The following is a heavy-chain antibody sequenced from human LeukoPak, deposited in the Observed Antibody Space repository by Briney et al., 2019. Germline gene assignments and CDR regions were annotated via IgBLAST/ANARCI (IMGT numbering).Heavy chain of an antibody. CDR3: ARGMGNDRWSYCSGGSCYETLFDY. CDR1: GFTFSSYS. V-gene: IGHV3-48*04. D-gene: IGHD2-15*01. CDR2: ISSSSSTI. Sequence: GGSLRLSCAASGFTFSSYSMNWVRQAPGKGLEWVSYISSSSSTIYYADSVKGRFTISRDNAKNSLYLQMNSLRAEDTAVYYCARGMGNDRWSYCSGGSCYETLFDYWGQGTLVTVSS. J-gene: IGHJ4*02.